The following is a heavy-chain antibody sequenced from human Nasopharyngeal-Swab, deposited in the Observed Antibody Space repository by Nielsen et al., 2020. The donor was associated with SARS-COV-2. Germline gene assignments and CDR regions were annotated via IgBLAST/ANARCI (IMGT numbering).Heavy chain of an antibody. CDR3: ARRGGYNHFDY. V-gene: IGHV4-34*01. CDR1: GGSFSAYD. CDR2: INHSGNT. Sequence: SETLSLTCAVYGGSFSAYDWSWIRQPPGKGLEWIGEINHSGNTNYNPSLKSRVTISLDTSKNQFSLKLSSVTAADTAVYYCARRGGYNHFDYWGQGTLVTVSS. J-gene: IGHJ4*02. D-gene: IGHD5-24*01.